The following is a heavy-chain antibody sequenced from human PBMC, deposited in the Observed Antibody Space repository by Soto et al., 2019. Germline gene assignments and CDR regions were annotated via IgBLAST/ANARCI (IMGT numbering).Heavy chain of an antibody. Sequence: PGGSLKLSSTASGLTFSPYGTALVRQATGRGLEWVSTISGSGFSTHYAESVQGRFTISRDNSKNTMYLQMNSLRAEDTAVYYCAKDPTPRDFLFIHYFDSWGQGSLVTVSS. V-gene: IGHV3-23*01. CDR1: GLTFSPYG. CDR3: AKDPTPRDFLFIHYFDS. J-gene: IGHJ4*02. CDR2: ISGSGFST. D-gene: IGHD3-10*02.